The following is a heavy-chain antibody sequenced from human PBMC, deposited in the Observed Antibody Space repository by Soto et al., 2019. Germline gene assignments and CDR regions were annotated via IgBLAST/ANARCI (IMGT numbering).Heavy chain of an antibody. CDR3: ARDDWEKGGMDV. CDR2: IYHTGTT. CDR1: GGSLESGSYY. J-gene: IGHJ6*02. V-gene: IGHV4-31*03. D-gene: IGHD1-26*01. Sequence: SETLSLTCTVSGGSLESGSYYWTWIRQHPGRGLEWIGNIYHTGTTNYNPSLKSRLSISIDTSKKQFSLKLTSVTAADTAVYYCARDDWEKGGMDVWGQGPTVTVS.